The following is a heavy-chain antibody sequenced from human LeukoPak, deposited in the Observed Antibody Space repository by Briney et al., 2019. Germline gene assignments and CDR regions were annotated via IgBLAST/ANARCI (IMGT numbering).Heavy chain of an antibody. CDR3: ARAGDFWSGYYVDY. D-gene: IGHD3-3*01. V-gene: IGHV4-61*02. J-gene: IGHJ4*02. Sequence: SETLSLTCTVSGGSISSGSYYWSWIRQPAGQGLEWIGRIYTSGSTNYNPSLKSRVTISVDTSKNQFSLKLSSVTAADTAVYYCARAGDFWSGYYVDYWGQGTLVTVSS. CDR1: GGSISSGSYY. CDR2: IYTSGST.